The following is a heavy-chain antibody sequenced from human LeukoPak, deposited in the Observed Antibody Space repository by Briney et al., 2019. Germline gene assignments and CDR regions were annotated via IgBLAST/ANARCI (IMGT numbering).Heavy chain of an antibody. Sequence: GGSLRLSCAASGFTFSSYGMSWVRQAPGKGLEWVSAISGSGGSTYYADSVKGRFTISRDNSKNSLYLQMNSLGAEDTAVYYRARHSDYDILTGPNDYWGQGTLVTVSS. V-gene: IGHV3-23*01. CDR3: ARHSDYDILTGPNDY. D-gene: IGHD3-9*01. CDR2: ISGSGGST. CDR1: GFTFSSYG. J-gene: IGHJ4*02.